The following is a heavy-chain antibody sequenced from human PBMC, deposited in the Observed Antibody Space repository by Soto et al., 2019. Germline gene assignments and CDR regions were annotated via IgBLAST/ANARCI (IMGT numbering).Heavy chain of an antibody. CDR1: GFTFSSYA. CDR2: ISYDGSNK. J-gene: IGHJ4*02. CDR3: ASDYDY. V-gene: IGHV3-30-3*01. Sequence: QVQLVESGGGVVQPGRSLRLSCAASGFTFSSYAMHWVRQAPGKGLEWVAVISYDGSNKYYADSVKGRFTISSDNSKNTLYLQMNSLRAEDTAVYYCASDYDYWGQGTLVTVSS.